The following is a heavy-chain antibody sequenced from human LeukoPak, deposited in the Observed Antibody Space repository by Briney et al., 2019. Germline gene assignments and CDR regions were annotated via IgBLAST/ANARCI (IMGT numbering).Heavy chain of an antibody. V-gene: IGHV3-73*01. CDR3: TRDSGTYNWFDP. Sequence: GGSLKLSCAASGFTFSGSAIHWVRQSSGKGLEWVGQIDKKDKGYATATAYATSVKGRFTISRDDSINTAYLQMKSLKTEDTALYYCTRDSGTYNWFDPWGQGTLVTVSS. CDR2: IDKKDKGYATAT. D-gene: IGHD1-26*01. J-gene: IGHJ5*02. CDR1: GFTFSGSA.